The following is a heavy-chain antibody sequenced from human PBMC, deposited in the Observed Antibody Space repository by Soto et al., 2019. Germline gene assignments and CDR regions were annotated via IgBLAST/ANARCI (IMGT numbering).Heavy chain of an antibody. CDR3: ARVTPGNNLYYFSGLDV. CDR1: GFTFDTYG. CDR2: ISYEGSNT. J-gene: IGHJ6*02. D-gene: IGHD1-1*01. Sequence: QVHLVESGGGVVQPGRSLRLSCVASGFTFDTYGIHWVRQAPGKGLQWVALISYEGSNTYYVDSVRGRFTISRDNSKNTLYLQINALRPEDTGVYYCARVTPGNNLYYFSGLDVWGQGTSVTVSS. V-gene: IGHV3-30-3*01.